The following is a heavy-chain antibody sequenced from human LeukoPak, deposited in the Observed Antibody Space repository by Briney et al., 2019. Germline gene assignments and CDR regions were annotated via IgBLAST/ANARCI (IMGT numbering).Heavy chain of an antibody. J-gene: IGHJ4*01. D-gene: IGHD3-10*01. CDR1: GVTVSSYA. Sequence: GGSLRLSCGASGVTVSSYAMSWVRPAPGKGLEWVSTIIGSAANTYYADSVKGRFTISRDDSKNTVYLQMNSLRAEDTAVYSCAKYTSGTSYRGLDQWGHGTLVTVSS. CDR3: AKYTSGTSYRGLDQ. V-gene: IGHV3-23*01. CDR2: IIGSAANT.